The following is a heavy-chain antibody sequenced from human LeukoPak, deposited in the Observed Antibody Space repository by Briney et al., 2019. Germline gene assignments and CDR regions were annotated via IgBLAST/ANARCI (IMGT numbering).Heavy chain of an antibody. CDR3: ARVNTALVTAEIDY. Sequence: GGSLRLSCAASGFTFSGYSMTWVRQAPGKGLEWVSSITSTSNYIYYADSVKGRFTISRDNAKKSLYLQMDSLRVEDTAVYYCARVNTALVTAEIDYWGQGTLVTVSS. J-gene: IGHJ4*02. CDR1: GFTFSGYS. D-gene: IGHD5-18*01. V-gene: IGHV3-21*01. CDR2: ITSTSNYI.